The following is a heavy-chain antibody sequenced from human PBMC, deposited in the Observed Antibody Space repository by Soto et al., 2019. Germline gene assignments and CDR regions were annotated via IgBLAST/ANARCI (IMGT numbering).Heavy chain of an antibody. D-gene: IGHD1-26*01. V-gene: IGHV4-59*01. CDR1: GGSIGSYY. CDR3: ARYSGRYSYNWFDP. Sequence: SETLSLTCTVSGGSIGSYYWSWIRQPPGKGLEWIGYIYYSGTTNYNPSLKSRVTISVDTSKNQFSLKLSSVTAADTAVYYCARYSGRYSYNWFDPWGQGTLVTVSS. J-gene: IGHJ5*02. CDR2: IYYSGTT.